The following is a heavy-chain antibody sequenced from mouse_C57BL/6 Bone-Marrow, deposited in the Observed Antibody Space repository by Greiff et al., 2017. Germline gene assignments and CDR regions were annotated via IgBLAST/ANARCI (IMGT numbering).Heavy chain of an antibody. D-gene: IGHD2-12*01. V-gene: IGHV1-61*01. CDR3: ARTLYYRGFAY. CDR2: IYPSDSEI. J-gene: IGHJ3*01. Sequence: VQLQQPGAELVRPGSSVKLSCKASGYTFTSYWMDWVQQRPGQGLEWIGNIYPSDSEIYYKQKVKDKATLTVDKSSSTAFLHLNILTSEDSAVYYCARTLYYRGFAYWDQGTLVTVSA. CDR1: GYTFTSYW.